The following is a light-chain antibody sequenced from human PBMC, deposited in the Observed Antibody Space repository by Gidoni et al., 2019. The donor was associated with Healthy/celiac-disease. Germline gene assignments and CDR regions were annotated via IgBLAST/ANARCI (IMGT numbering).Light chain of an antibody. CDR3: QSYDSSLSGSV. Sequence: QSALTPPPSVSGPPGQRVTIPCTGSSSNIGAGYDVHWYQQLPGTAPKLLIYGNSNRPSGVPDRFSGSKSGTSASLAITGLQAEDEADYYCQSYDSSLSGSVFGGGTKLTVL. CDR1: SSNIGAGYD. CDR2: GNS. J-gene: IGLJ3*02. V-gene: IGLV1-40*01.